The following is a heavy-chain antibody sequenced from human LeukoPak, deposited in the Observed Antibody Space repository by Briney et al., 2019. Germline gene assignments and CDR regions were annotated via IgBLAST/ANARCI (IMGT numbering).Heavy chain of an antibody. Sequence: GGSLRLSCAASGLTFSSYSMNWVRQAPGKGLEWVSYISSSSSTIYYADSVKGRFTISRDNAKNSLYLQMNSLRDEDTAVYYCAREDSSGYYSLYYYYGMDVWGQGTTVTVSS. CDR2: ISSSSSTI. CDR3: AREDSSGYYSLYYYYGMDV. V-gene: IGHV3-48*02. J-gene: IGHJ6*02. D-gene: IGHD3-22*01. CDR1: GLTFSSYS.